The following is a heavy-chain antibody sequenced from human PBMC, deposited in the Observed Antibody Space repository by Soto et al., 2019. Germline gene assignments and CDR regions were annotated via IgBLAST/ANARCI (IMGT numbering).Heavy chain of an antibody. J-gene: IGHJ4*02. Sequence: EVQVLECGGGSVQAGGSLRLSCAASGFILSSSAMSWVRQAPGKGLEWVSAISGSGGSTYYADSVKGRFTISRDNSKNTLYLQMNSLRAEDTAVYYCAKPIPASGYEVSGELDYWGQGTLVTVSS. D-gene: IGHD5-12*01. CDR3: AKPIPASGYEVSGELDY. V-gene: IGHV3-23*01. CDR1: GFILSSSA. CDR2: ISGSGGST.